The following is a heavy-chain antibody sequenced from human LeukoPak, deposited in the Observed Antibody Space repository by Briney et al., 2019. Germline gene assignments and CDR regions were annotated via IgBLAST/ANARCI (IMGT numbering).Heavy chain of an antibody. V-gene: IGHV4-59*01. CDR1: GDSINNYF. D-gene: IGHD4/OR15-4a*01. CDR3: AATIRRDYGDTNLDY. CDR2: MHNGVHT. J-gene: IGHJ4*02. Sequence: SETLSLTCTVPGDSINNYFWSWIRQPPGKGLEWIGYMHNGVHTNYNPSLKSRVTISGDTSKNQLSRKLTSVTAADTAVYYCAATIRRDYGDTNLDYWGQGTLVTVSS.